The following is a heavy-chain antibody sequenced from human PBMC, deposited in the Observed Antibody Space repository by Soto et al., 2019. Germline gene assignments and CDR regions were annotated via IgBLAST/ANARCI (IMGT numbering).Heavy chain of an antibody. D-gene: IGHD4-17*01. J-gene: IGHJ4*02. CDR1: GFIFSRYT. CDR3: AKQHEFGDYLFGS. Sequence: GGSLRLSCVASGFIFSRYTMTWVRQAPGKGLEWVSAISRGGGKTSYADSVKGRFTISRDDSKNTLYLQLNSPRAEDTAVYYCAKQHEFGDYLFGSWGQGTLVTVSS. CDR2: ISRGGGKT. V-gene: IGHV3-23*01.